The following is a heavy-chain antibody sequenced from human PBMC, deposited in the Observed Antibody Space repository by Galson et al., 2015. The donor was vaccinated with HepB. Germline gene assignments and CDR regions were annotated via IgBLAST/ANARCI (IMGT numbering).Heavy chain of an antibody. CDR3: ARGGTYCGGDCYWPSGY. CDR1: GYTFTSYY. CDR2: INPSGGST. V-gene: IGHV1-46*03. Sequence: SVKVSCKASGYTFTSYYMHWVRQAPGQGLEWMGIINPSGGSTSYAQKFQGRVTMTRDTSTSTVYMELSSLRSEDTAVYYCARGGTYCGGDCYWPSGYWGQGTLVTVSS. D-gene: IGHD2-21*02. J-gene: IGHJ4*02.